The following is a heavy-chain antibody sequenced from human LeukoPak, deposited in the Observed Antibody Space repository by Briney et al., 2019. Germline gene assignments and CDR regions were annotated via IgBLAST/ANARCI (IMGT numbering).Heavy chain of an antibody. D-gene: IGHD6-19*01. Sequence: SVKVSCKASGGTFSSYAISWVRQAPGQGLEWMGGIIPIFGTANYAQKFQGRVTITADESTSTAYMEPSSLRSEDTAVYYCARSLGEAGTFDYWGQGTLVTVSS. CDR2: IIPIFGTA. CDR1: GGTFSSYA. V-gene: IGHV1-69*13. CDR3: ARSLGEAGTFDY. J-gene: IGHJ4*02.